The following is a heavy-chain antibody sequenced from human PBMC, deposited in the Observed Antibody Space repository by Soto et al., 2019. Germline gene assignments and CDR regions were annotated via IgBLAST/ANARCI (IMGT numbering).Heavy chain of an antibody. D-gene: IGHD3-22*01. Sequence: GSLRLSCAASGFTFSSYAMHWVRQAPGKGLEWVAVISYDGSNKYYADSVKGRFTISRDNSKNTLYLQMNSLRAEDTAVYYCARESGDYYDSSGQFDYWGQGTLVTVSS. CDR2: ISYDGSNK. J-gene: IGHJ4*02. CDR1: GFTFSSYA. V-gene: IGHV3-30-3*01. CDR3: ARESGDYYDSSGQFDY.